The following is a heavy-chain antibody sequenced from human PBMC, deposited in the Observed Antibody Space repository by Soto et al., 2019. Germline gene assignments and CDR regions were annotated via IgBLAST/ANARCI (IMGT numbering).Heavy chain of an antibody. D-gene: IGHD3-3*01. J-gene: IGHJ6*04. V-gene: IGHV3-7*01. CDR3: ARERDFWSGYYFRSVHFPMDV. CDR2: IKQDGSEK. Sequence: GGSLRLSCAASGFTFSSYWMSWVRQAPGKGLEWVANIKQDGSEKYYVDSVKGRFTISRDNARNSLYLQMNSLRAEDTAVYYCARERDFWSGYYFRSVHFPMDVWGKGTTVTVSS. CDR1: GFTFSSYW.